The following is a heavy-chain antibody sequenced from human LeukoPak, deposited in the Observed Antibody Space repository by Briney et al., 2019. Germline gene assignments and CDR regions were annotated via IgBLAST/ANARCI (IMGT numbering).Heavy chain of an antibody. J-gene: IGHJ4*02. D-gene: IGHD3-9*01. Sequence: ASVKVSCKASGYTFTSYGISWVRQAPGQGVEWMGWISAYNGNTNFAQKLQGRVTMTTDTSTSTAYMDLRSLRSDDTAVYYCARDQAATNTQVRFCLDWGQGTLVTVPS. CDR2: ISAYNGNT. V-gene: IGHV1-18*01. CDR1: GYTFTSYG. CDR3: ARDQAATNTQVRFCLD.